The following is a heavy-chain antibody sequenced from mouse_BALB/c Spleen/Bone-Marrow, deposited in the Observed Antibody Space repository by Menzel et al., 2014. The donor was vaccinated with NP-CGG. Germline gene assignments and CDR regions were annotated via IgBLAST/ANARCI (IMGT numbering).Heavy chain of an antibody. Sequence: EVQLVESGGGLVQPGGSLRLSCATSGFTFTDYYTNWVRQPPGKALEWIGFIRHEGNGYTTEHSASVKSRFTISRDNSQNILYLQMNPLRADDSAPYYCARDKGRVFFDYWGQGTTLTVSS. J-gene: IGHJ2*01. CDR3: ARDKGRVFFDY. CDR2: IRHEGNGYTT. CDR1: GFTFTDYY. V-gene: IGHV7-3*02.